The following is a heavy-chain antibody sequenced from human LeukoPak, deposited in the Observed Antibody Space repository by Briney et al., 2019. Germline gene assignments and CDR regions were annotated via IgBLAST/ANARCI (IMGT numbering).Heavy chain of an antibody. V-gene: IGHV4-34*01. CDR2: INHSGST. J-gene: IGHJ4*02. CDR3: ARLTGGKWLVRPYYFDY. CDR1: GGSFSGYY. D-gene: IGHD6-19*01. Sequence: SETLSLTCAVYGGSFSGYYWSWIRQPPGKGLEWIGEINHSGSTNYNPSLKSRVTISVDTSKNQFSLKLSSVTAADTAVYYCARLTGGKWLVRPYYFDYWGQGTLVTVSS.